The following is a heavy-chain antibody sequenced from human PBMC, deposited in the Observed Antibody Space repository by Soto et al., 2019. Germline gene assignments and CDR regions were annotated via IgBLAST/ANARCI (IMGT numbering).Heavy chain of an antibody. V-gene: IGHV1-8*01. Sequence: GASVKVSCKASGYTFTSYDINWVRQATGQGLEWMGWMNPNSGNTGYAQKFQGRVTMTRNTSISTAYMELSSLRSEDTAVYYCARSDQYYDFWSGYYKSSFFFDPWGQGTLVNVS. J-gene: IGHJ5*02. CDR3: ARSDQYYDFWSGYYKSSFFFDP. D-gene: IGHD3-3*01. CDR2: MNPNSGNT. CDR1: GYTFTSYD.